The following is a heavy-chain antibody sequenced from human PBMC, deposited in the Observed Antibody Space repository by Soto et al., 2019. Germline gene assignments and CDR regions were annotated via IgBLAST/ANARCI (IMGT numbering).Heavy chain of an antibody. CDR2: ISGGGGST. CDR3: AKTETFNGYYNAFDY. Sequence: GGSLGLCCAASGFSFAGYALTWVRLAPGKGLEWVASISGGGGSTYYTDSVKGRFSISRDNSNRVVYLQMGSLTAGDTAVYYCAKTETFNGYYNAFDYWGQGTRVPVSS. CDR1: GFSFAGYA. V-gene: IGHV3-23*01. D-gene: IGHD3-9*01. J-gene: IGHJ4*02.